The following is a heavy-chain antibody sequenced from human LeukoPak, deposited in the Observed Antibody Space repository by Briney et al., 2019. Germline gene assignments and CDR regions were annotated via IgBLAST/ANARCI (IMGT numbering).Heavy chain of an antibody. Sequence: ASVKVSCKASGSTFTSYGINWVRQAPGQGLEWMGWISAYNGNTNYAQKLQGRVTMTTDTSTSTAYMELRSLRSDDTAVYYCARSPSYNWNDGGDYWGQGTLVTVSS. D-gene: IGHD1-1*01. CDR3: ARSPSYNWNDGGDY. CDR1: GSTFTSYG. V-gene: IGHV1-18*04. J-gene: IGHJ4*02. CDR2: ISAYNGNT.